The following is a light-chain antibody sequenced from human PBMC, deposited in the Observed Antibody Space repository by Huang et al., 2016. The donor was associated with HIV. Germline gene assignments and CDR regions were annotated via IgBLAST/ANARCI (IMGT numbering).Light chain of an antibody. CDR3: QQYNALPLT. Sequence: DIQMTQSPSTLSASVGDRVTITCRASQSISSWLAWYQQKPGRAPKLLIYDASSLESGVPSRFSGSGSGTEFTLTISSLKPDNFATYYCQQYNALPLTFGQGTKVEIK. V-gene: IGKV1-5*01. J-gene: IGKJ1*01. CDR1: QSISSW. CDR2: DAS.